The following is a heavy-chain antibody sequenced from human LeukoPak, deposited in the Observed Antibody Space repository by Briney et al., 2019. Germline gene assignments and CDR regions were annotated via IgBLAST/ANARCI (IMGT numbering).Heavy chain of an antibody. J-gene: IGHJ3*02. CDR2: IYYSGST. V-gene: IGHV4-39*01. D-gene: IGHD4-23*01. CDR1: GFTFSSYSMN. CDR3: ARPLTTVVTPEAFDI. Sequence: GSLRLSCAASGFTFSSYSMNWVRQPPGKGLEWIGSIYYSGSTYYNPSLKSRVTISVDTSKNQFSLKLSSVTAADTAVYYCARPLTTVVTPEAFDIWGQGTMVTVSS.